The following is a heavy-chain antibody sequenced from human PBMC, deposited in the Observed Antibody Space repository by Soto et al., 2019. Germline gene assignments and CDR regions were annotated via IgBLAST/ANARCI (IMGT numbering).Heavy chain of an antibody. Sequence: GASVKVSCKASGYTFTNYGITWVRQAPGQGLEWLGVINASGGSATYAQKFQGRLTMTRDTSTSTFYMELSSLRSEDTAVYYCARDQEGYYFDYWGQGTLVTVSS. J-gene: IGHJ4*02. CDR1: GYTFTNYG. V-gene: IGHV1-46*03. CDR2: INASGGSA. CDR3: ARDQEGYYFDY.